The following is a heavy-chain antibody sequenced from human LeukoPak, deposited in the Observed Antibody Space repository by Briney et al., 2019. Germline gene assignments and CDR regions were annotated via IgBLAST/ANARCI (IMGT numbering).Heavy chain of an antibody. CDR2: IWYDGSNK. D-gene: IGHD3-10*01. CDR1: GFTFSSYG. J-gene: IGHJ4*02. Sequence: GGSLRLSCAASGFTFSSYGMHWVRRAPGKGLEWVAVIWYDGSNKYYADSVKGRFTISRDNSKNTLYLQMNSLRAEDTAVYYCAKGPTMVRGVIIDNLDYWGQGTLVTVSS. CDR3: AKGPTMVRGVIIDNLDY. V-gene: IGHV3-33*06.